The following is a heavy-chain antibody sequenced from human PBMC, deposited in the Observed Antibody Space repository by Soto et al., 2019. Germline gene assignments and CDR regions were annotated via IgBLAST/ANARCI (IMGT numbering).Heavy chain of an antibody. CDR2: IIPIFGTA. CDR1: GGTFSSYA. V-gene: IGHV1-69*13. Sequence: RASVKVSCKASGGTFSSYAISWVRQAPGQGLEWMGGIIPIFGTANYAQKFQGRVTITADESTSTAYMELSSLRSEDTAVYYCARDVYYDILTGSGRTYGMDVWGQGTTVTVSS. J-gene: IGHJ6*02. D-gene: IGHD3-9*01. CDR3: ARDVYYDILTGSGRTYGMDV.